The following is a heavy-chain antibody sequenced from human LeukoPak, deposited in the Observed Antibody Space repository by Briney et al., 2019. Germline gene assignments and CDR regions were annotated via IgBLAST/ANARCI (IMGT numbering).Heavy chain of an antibody. CDR2: IYYSGST. V-gene: IGHV4-39*07. CDR1: GGSISSSSYY. CDR3: ARGFGRKLVYSY. Sequence: SETLSLTCTVSGGSISSSSYYWSWIRQPPGKGLEWIGSIYYSGSTYYNPSLKSRVTISVDTSKNQFSLKLSSVTAADTAVYYCARGFGRKLVYSYWGQGTLVTVSS. D-gene: IGHD1-14*01. J-gene: IGHJ4*02.